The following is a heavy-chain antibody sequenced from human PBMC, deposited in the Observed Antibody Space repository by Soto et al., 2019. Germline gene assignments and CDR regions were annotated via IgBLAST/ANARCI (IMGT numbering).Heavy chain of an antibody. CDR3: ARDRSSGWYEGFDY. Sequence: SETLSLTCAVYGGSFSGYYWSWIRQPPGKGLEWIGEINHSGSTNYNPSLKSRVTISVDTSKNQFSLKLSSVTAADTAVYYCARDRSSGWYEGFDYWGQGTLVTVSS. CDR1: GGSFSGYY. J-gene: IGHJ4*02. D-gene: IGHD6-19*01. V-gene: IGHV4-34*01. CDR2: INHSGST.